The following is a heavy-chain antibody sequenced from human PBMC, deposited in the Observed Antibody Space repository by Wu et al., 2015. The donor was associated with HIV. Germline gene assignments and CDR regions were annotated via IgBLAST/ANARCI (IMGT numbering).Heavy chain of an antibody. CDR2: ISAYNGNT. J-gene: IGHJ4*02. V-gene: IGHV1-18*01. Sequence: QVQLVQSGAEVKKPGASVKVSCKASGYTFTSYGISWVRQAPGQGLEWMGWISAYNGNTNYAQKLQGRVTMTTDTSTSTAYMELRSLRSDDTAVYYCARDSSVGNLGYCSGGSCLGGYWGQGTLVTVSS. D-gene: IGHD2-15*01. CDR1: GYTFTSYG. CDR3: ARDSSVGNLGYCSGGSCLGGY.